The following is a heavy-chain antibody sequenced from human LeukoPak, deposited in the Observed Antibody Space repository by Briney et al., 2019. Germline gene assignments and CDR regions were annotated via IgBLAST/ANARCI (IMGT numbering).Heavy chain of an antibody. D-gene: IGHD3-22*01. CDR2: ITSSSNYI. CDR1: GFTFSSHS. J-gene: IGHJ3*02. Sequence: GGSLRLSCAASGFTFSSHSMNWVRQAPGKGLEWVSSITSSSNYIHYADSVKGRFTISRDNAKNSLYLQMNSLRAEDTAVYYCTRDLAFYYYDSSGYFGAFDIWGQGTMVTVSS. V-gene: IGHV3-21*01. CDR3: TRDLAFYYYDSSGYFGAFDI.